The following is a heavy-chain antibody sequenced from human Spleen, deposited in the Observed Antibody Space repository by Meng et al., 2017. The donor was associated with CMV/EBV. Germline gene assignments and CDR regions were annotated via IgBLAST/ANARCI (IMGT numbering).Heavy chain of an antibody. D-gene: IGHD3-10*01. CDR3: ARNESLWFGELSLYYYGMDV. V-gene: IGHV3-7*01. CDR2: IKQDGSEK. J-gene: IGHJ6*02. Sequence: GESLKISCAASGFTFSSYWMSWVRQAPGKGLEWVANIKQDGSEKYYVDSVKGRFTISRDNAKNSLYLQMNSLRAEDTAVYYCARNESLWFGELSLYYYGMDVWGQGTTVTVSS. CDR1: GFTFSSYW.